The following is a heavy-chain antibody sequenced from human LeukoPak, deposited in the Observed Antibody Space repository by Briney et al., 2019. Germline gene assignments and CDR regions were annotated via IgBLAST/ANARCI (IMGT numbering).Heavy chain of an antibody. D-gene: IGHD4-11*01. Sequence: PGGSLRLSRAASGFWFDDYGMSWVRQPPGKGLEWVSGIRWSGGSTGYADSVKGRFIISRDNAKNSLYLQMNSLRAEDSALYYCARGVYSNYPNYYYMDVWGKGTTVTVSS. CDR2: IRWSGGST. J-gene: IGHJ6*03. V-gene: IGHV3-20*04. CDR3: ARGVYSNYPNYYYMDV. CDR1: GFWFDDYG.